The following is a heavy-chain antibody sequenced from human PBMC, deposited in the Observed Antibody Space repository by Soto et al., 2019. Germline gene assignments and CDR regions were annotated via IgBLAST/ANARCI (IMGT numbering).Heavy chain of an antibody. CDR3: ARTGYCSGGSCYSSSGYYFDY. CDR1: GGSFSGYY. J-gene: IGHJ4*02. V-gene: IGHV4-34*01. Sequence: QMQLQQWGAGLLKPSETLSLTCAVYGGSFSGYYWSWIRQPPGKGLEWIGEINHSGSTNYNPSLKSRVTISVDTSTNQFSLKLSSVTAADTAVYYCARTGYCSGGSCYSSSGYYFDYWGQGTLVTVSS. D-gene: IGHD2-15*01. CDR2: INHSGST.